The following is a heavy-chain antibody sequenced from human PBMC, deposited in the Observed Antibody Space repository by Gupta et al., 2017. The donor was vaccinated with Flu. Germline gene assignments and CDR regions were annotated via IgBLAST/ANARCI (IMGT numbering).Heavy chain of an antibody. J-gene: IGHJ4*02. Sequence: PGQGLEWMGRINPNSGGTNYAQKFQGRVTMTRDTSISTVYMGLSRLRSDDTAVYYCAIVPAAILESPRNFDYWGQGTLVTVSS. D-gene: IGHD2-2*01. V-gene: IGHV1-2*06. CDR2: INPNSGGT. CDR3: AIVPAAILESPRNFDY.